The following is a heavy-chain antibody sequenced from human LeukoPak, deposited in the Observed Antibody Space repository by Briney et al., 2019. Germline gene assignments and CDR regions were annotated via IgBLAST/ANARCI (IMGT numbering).Heavy chain of an antibody. CDR1: GFTFSFLS. V-gene: IGHV3-21*01. CDR3: GRTLWHGPSLIYN. Sequence: GGSLRPSYPPSGFTFSFLSMNWVRQAPGKGLEWVSSIIGTGPYIYYADSVKGRFTISRDNAKNSLFLQINSLRADDTAVYFCGRTLWHGPSLIYNWGQGTLVTVSS. J-gene: IGHJ4*02. D-gene: IGHD2-21*01. CDR2: IIGTGPYI.